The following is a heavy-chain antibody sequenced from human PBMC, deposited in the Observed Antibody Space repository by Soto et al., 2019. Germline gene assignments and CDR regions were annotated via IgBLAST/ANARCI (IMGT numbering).Heavy chain of an antibody. D-gene: IGHD2-2*01. Sequence: PSETLSLTCAVYGGSFSGYYWSWIRQPPGKGLEWIGEINHSGSTNYNPSLKSRVTISVDTSKNQFSLKLSSVTAADTAVYYCARGRYCSSTSCYQVRYYYYYYMDVWGKGTTVTVSS. V-gene: IGHV4-34*01. CDR1: GGSFSGYY. CDR3: ARGRYCSSTSCYQVRYYYYYYMDV. J-gene: IGHJ6*03. CDR2: INHSGST.